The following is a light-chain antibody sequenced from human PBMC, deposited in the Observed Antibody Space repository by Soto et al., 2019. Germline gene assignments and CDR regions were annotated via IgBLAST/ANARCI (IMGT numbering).Light chain of an antibody. Sequence: DIQMTQSPSTLSASVGDRGTIGCRASQSISSWLAWYQQKPGKAPKLLIYKASSLESGVPSRFSGSGSGTEFTLTISSLQPDDFATYYCQQYNSFPWTFGQGTKVDI. V-gene: IGKV1-5*03. CDR1: QSISSW. CDR3: QQYNSFPWT. CDR2: KAS. J-gene: IGKJ1*01.